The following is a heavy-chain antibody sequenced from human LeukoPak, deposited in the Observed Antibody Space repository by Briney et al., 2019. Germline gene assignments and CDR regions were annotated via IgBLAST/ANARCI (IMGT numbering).Heavy chain of an antibody. Sequence: GASVKVSCKVSGYTLSDLAMHWVRQAPGKGLEWMGGLHPEDGEAIYAQPLQGRVTMTEDTSTDTAYMELSSLRSDDTAVYYCATRIFGDYGAFDIWGQGTLVTVSS. CDR1: GYTLSDLA. D-gene: IGHD4-17*01. V-gene: IGHV1-24*01. J-gene: IGHJ3*02. CDR2: LHPEDGEA. CDR3: ATRIFGDYGAFDI.